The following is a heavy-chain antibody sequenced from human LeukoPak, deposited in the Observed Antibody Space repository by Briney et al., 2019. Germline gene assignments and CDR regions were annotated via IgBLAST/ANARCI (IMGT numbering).Heavy chain of an antibody. CDR1: GGSISSGSYY. CDR3: ARHGDYYGSGSRY. D-gene: IGHD3-10*01. J-gene: IGHJ4*02. CDR2: IYTSGST. V-gene: IGHV4-61*02. Sequence: SETLSLTCTVSGGSISSGSYYWSWIRQPAGKGLEWIGRIYTSGSTNYNPSLKSRVTISVDTSKNQFSLKLSSVTAADTAVYYCARHGDYYGSGSRYWGQGTLVTVSS.